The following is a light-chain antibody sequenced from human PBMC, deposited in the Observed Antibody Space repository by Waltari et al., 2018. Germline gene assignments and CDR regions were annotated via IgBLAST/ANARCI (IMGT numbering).Light chain of an antibody. CDR3: SSYTSSSTYV. CDR1: NSDVGTYNR. J-gene: IGLJ1*01. V-gene: IGLV2-18*02. Sequence: QSALTQPPSVSGSPGQSVTISCTGTNSDVGTYNRVPWYQQPPATAPKRIISEVISRPAGVPARFSGSKSGNTASLTISGLQADDAADYYCSSYTSSSTYVFGTGTKVTVL. CDR2: EVI.